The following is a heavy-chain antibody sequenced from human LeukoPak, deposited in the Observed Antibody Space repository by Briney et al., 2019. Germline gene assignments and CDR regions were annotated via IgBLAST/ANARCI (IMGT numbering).Heavy chain of an antibody. CDR2: INQCEST. J-gene: IGHJ4*02. CDR1: GESFSGYY. D-gene: IGHD1-26*01. CDR3: ARSPVLVGATPTL. Sequence: SETLSLTCVVYGESFSGYYRHWIRQPPGRGLEGIGEINQCESTKYNPSLNGRVTISVDTSNNQYSLKLSSVTAADTAVYYCARSPVLVGATPTLWGQGTRVTVSS. V-gene: IGHV4-34*01.